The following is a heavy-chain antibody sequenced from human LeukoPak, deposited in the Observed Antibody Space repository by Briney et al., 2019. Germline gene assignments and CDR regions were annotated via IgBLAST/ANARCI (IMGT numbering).Heavy chain of an antibody. Sequence: PSETLSLTCAVSGGSISSGGYSWSWIRQPLGKGLEWIGYIYPSGSTYYNSSLKSRVTISVDRSNNQFSLKLSSVTAADTAVYYCARRGITGAFDYWGQGTLVTVSS. CDR3: ARRGITGAFDY. V-gene: IGHV4-30-2*01. D-gene: IGHD1-20*01. CDR2: IYPSGST. J-gene: IGHJ4*02. CDR1: GGSISSGGYS.